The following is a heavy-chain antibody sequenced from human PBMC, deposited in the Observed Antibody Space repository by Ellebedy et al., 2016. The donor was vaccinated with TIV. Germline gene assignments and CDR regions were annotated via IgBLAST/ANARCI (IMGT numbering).Heavy chain of an antibody. CDR3: ARGLMGYDISGYYYRFNFDS. CDR1: DGSTSGYY. CDR2: IHYTGST. V-gene: IGHV4-59*12. Sequence: MPGGSLRLSCTVADGSTSGYYWSWIRQPPGEGLEWIGYIHYTGSTSYNPSLKSRVTISVDTSKNQFSLKLSSVTAADTAVYYCARGLMGYDISGYYYRFNFDSWGQGTLVTVSS. J-gene: IGHJ4*02. D-gene: IGHD3-22*01.